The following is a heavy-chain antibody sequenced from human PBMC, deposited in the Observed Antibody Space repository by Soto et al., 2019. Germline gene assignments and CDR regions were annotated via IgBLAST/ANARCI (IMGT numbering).Heavy chain of an antibody. CDR2: IYPGDFDT. D-gene: IGHD1-26*01. V-gene: IGHV5-51*01. CDR1: GYSFTSYW. J-gene: IGHJ4*02. CDR3: ARRAPGGSGSYVYFDY. Sequence: PGESLKISCKVPGYSFTSYWIGWVRQMPGKDQEWLGAIYPGDFDTRYTPSFQGQVTITADKSISTAYLQWRSLKASDTAMYYCARRAPGGSGSYVYFDYWGQGTLVTVSS.